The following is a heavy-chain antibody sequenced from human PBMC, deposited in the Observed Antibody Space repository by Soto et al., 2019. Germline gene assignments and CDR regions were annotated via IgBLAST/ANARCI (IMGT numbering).Heavy chain of an antibody. J-gene: IGHJ5*02. CDR1: GGSISSDY. CDR2: IYYSGST. V-gene: IGHV4-59*01. Sequence: SETLSLTCTVSGGSISSDYWSWIRQPPGKGLEWIGYIYYSGSTNYNPSLKSRVTISVDTSKNQFSLKLSSVTAADTAVYYCARRRGPGSYAMVHWFYPWGQGTLVTVSS. CDR3: ARRRGPGSYAMVHWFYP. D-gene: IGHD3-10*01.